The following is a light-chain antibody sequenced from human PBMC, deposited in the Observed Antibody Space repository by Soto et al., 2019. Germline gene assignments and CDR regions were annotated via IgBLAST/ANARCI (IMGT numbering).Light chain of an antibody. CDR3: QQYGSSPYT. J-gene: IGKJ2*01. Sequence: EMGLTQSPGPLSLSPGEGATLSCRASQSVSSSYLAWYQQKPGQAPRLLIYGESSRATGIPDRFSGSGSGTDFPLSIRRLEAEDFAVYYCQQYGSSPYTFGQGTKLEIK. CDR1: QSVSSSY. V-gene: IGKV3-20*01. CDR2: GES.